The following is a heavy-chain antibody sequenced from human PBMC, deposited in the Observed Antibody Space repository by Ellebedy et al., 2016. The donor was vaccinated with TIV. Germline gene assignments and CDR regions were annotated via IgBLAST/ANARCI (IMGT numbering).Heavy chain of an antibody. J-gene: IGHJ4*02. V-gene: IGHV3-33*08. Sequence: GESLKISCAASGFTFSSYGMHWVRQAPGKGLEWVAVIWFDGSNKYHADSVKGRFTIFRDNSKNTVYLQMNSLRAEDTAVYYCASDRGTTMTVSDYWGQGTLVTVSS. CDR3: ASDRGTTMTVSDY. CDR2: IWFDGSNK. CDR1: GFTFSSYG. D-gene: IGHD3-22*01.